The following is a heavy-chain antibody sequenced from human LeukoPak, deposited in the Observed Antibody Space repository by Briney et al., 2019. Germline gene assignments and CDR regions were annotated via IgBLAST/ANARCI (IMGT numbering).Heavy chain of an antibody. J-gene: IGHJ4*02. V-gene: IGHV3-23*01. Sequence: GGSLRLSCAASGFTFSSYAMSWVRQAPGKGLEWVSAISGSGGSTYYADSAKGRFTISRDNSKNTLYLQMNSLRAEDTAVYYCANPTPLNKYYYDSSGTFWGQGTLVTVSS. CDR2: ISGSGGST. CDR3: ANPTPLNKYYYDSSGTF. D-gene: IGHD3-22*01. CDR1: GFTFSSYA.